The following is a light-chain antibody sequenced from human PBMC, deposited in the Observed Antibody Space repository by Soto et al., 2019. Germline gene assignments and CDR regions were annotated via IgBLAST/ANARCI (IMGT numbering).Light chain of an antibody. CDR1: QSVSNY. V-gene: IGKV3-20*01. CDR3: QQYGGSPQT. J-gene: IGKJ1*01. Sequence: EIVLTQSPGTLSLSPGERATLSCRASQSVSNYLVWYQQKPGQAPRLLIYGASSRATDIPDRFSGSGSGTDFTLTISRLEPEDFAVYYCQQYGGSPQTFGQGTKV. CDR2: GAS.